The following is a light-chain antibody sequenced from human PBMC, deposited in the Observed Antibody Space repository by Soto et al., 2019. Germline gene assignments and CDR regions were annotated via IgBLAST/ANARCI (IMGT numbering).Light chain of an antibody. CDR3: QQSYSTLYS. V-gene: IGKV1-39*01. J-gene: IGKJ2*01. CDR1: QSISSY. CDR2: AAS. Sequence: DIQMTQSPSSLSASVGDRVTITCRASQSISSYLNWYQQKPGKAPKLLIYAASRLQSWVPSRFSGSVSWTDFTLTISSLQPEDVATYCCQQSYSTLYSFGQGIKLEIK.